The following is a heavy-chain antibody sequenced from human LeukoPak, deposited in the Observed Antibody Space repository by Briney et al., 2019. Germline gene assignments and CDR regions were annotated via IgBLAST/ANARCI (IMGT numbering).Heavy chain of an antibody. CDR1: GGSISSSSYY. D-gene: IGHD6-19*01. Sequence: SETLSLTCTVSGGSISSSSYYWGWIRQPPGKGLEWIGSIYYSGSTYYNPSLKSRVTISVDTSRNQFFLKLSSVTAANTAVYYCARLYSSGWYVIGSWGQGTLVTVSS. V-gene: IGHV4-39*01. CDR2: IYYSGST. J-gene: IGHJ5*01. CDR3: ARLYSSGWYVIGS.